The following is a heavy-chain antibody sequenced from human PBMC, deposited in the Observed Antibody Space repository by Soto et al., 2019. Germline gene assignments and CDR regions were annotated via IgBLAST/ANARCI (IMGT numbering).Heavy chain of an antibody. CDR2: IGESGTPT. V-gene: IGHV3-23*01. D-gene: IGHD2-2*01. Sequence: GGSLRLPSPAPAFSFTPGATAWVPRGPGKGLEWVSLIGESGTPTYYADSVKGRFTISRDNSGNTLFLQMYSLRAEDTAVYYCARYIPGVRYYGMDGWGQGTTVNVS. CDR1: AFSFTPGA. CDR3: ARYIPGVRYYGMDG. J-gene: IGHJ6*02.